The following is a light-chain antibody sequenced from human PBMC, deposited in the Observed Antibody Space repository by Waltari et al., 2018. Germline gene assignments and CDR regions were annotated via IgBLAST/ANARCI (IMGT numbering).Light chain of an antibody. CDR3: SSYGGTNNFVL. CDR2: EVT. Sequence: QSALTQPPSASGSPGQSITISCTGTSSDVGAYNFVSWYRQYPGRAPKVLIYEVTQRPSGVPDRFSGAKSGNTASLTVSGLQAEDEADYYCSSYGGTNNFVLFGGGTKLTVL. J-gene: IGLJ2*01. V-gene: IGLV2-8*01. CDR1: SSDVGAYNF.